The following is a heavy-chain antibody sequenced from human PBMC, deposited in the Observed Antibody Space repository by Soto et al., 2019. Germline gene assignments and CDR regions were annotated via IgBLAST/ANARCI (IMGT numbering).Heavy chain of an antibody. CDR2: ISAYNGNT. V-gene: IGHV1-18*01. CDR3: ARELPGGGYSSFNWFDP. CDR1: GYTFTSYG. D-gene: IGHD6-6*01. J-gene: IGHJ5*02. Sequence: ASVKVSCKASGYTFTSYGISWVRQAPGQGLEWMGWISAYNGNTNYAQKLQGRVTMTTDTSTSTAYMELRSLRSDDTAVYYCARELPGGGYSSFNWFDPWGQGTLVTVS.